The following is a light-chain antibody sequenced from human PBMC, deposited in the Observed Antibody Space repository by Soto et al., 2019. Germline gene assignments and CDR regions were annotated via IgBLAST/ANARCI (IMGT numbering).Light chain of an antibody. CDR2: AAS. J-gene: IGKJ2*02. CDR3: QQSYSTPRGT. V-gene: IGKV1-39*01. Sequence: DIQMTQSPSSLSASVGDRVTITCRASQSISSYLNWYQQNPGKAPKLLIYAASSLQSGVPSRFSGSGSGTDFTLTISSLQPEDFATYYCQQSYSTPRGTFGQGTKLEIK. CDR1: QSISSY.